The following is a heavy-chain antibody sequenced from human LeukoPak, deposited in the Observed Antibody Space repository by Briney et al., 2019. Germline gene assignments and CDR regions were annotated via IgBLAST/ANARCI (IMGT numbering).Heavy chain of an antibody. D-gene: IGHD5-12*01. V-gene: IGHV4-34*01. J-gene: IGHJ4*02. CDR3: ARVADIVATSYDY. CDR1: GGSFSGYY. Sequence: SETLSLTCAVYGGSFSGYYWSWIRQPPGKGLEWIGEINHSGSTNYNPSLKSRVTISVDTSKNQFSLKLSSVTAADTAVYYCARVADIVATSYDYWGQGTLVTVSS. CDR2: INHSGST.